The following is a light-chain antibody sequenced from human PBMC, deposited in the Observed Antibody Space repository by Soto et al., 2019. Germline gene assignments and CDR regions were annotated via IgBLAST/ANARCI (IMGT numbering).Light chain of an antibody. Sequence: QSVLTQPPSVSGSPGQSFTISCTGTSRDVGGYNFVSWYQQHPGKVPKLLIYDVKKRPSGVSNRFSGSKSGNTATLTISGLLAEDEAGYYCCSYGGSTTFYVFGSGTRSPS. CDR2: DVK. CDR1: SRDVGGYNF. V-gene: IGLV2-23*02. CDR3: CSYGGSTTFYV. J-gene: IGLJ1*01.